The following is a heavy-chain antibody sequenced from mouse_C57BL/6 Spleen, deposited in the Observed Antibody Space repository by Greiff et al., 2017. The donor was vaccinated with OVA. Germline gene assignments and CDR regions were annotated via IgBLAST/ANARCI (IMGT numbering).Heavy chain of an antibody. J-gene: IGHJ3*01. V-gene: IGHV1-39*01. D-gene: IGHD1-1*01. CDR3: ARMGTLFLWFAY. Sequence: EVHLVESGPELVKPGASVKISCKASGYSFTDYNMNWVKQNNGKSLEWIGVINPNYGTTSYNQKFKGKATLTVDQSSSTAYMQLNSLTSEDSAVYYCARMGTLFLWFAYWGQGTLVTVSA. CDR2: INPNYGTT. CDR1: GYSFTDYN.